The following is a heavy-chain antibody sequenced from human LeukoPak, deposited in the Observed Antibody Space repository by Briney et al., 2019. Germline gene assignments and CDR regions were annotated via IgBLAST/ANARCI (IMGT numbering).Heavy chain of an antibody. D-gene: IGHD3-16*01. Sequence: SETLSLTCTVSGGSISSDYWSWIRQPPGKGLEWIGCIYYTGSTDYNPSLKSRVTISVDTSKNQFSLRLSSVTAADTAVYYCARDPWGVRLLGIWGRGTMVTVSS. CDR2: IYYTGST. V-gene: IGHV4-59*01. CDR3: ARDPWGVRLLGI. CDR1: GGSISSDY. J-gene: IGHJ3*02.